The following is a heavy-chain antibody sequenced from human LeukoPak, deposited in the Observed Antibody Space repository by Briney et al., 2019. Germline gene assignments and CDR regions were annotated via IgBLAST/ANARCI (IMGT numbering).Heavy chain of an antibody. J-gene: IGHJ4*02. Sequence: GGSLRLSCAASGFTFSSYAMSWVRQAPGKGLEWVSAIGGSGGSTYYADSVKGRFTISRDNSKNTLYLQMNSLRAEDTAVYYCAKDWRQLVLEDDYWGQGTLVTVSS. CDR1: GFTFSSYA. V-gene: IGHV3-23*01. CDR2: IGGSGGST. D-gene: IGHD6-13*01. CDR3: AKDWRQLVLEDDY.